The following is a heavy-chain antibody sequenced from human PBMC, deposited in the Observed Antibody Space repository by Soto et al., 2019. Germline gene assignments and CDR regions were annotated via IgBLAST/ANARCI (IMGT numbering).Heavy chain of an antibody. CDR1: GFTFSSYG. CDR3: AKAPYSSSS. Sequence: GGSLRLSCAASGFTFSSYGMHWVRQAPGKGLEWVAVISYDGSNKYYADSVKGRFTISRDNSKNTLYLQMNSLRAEDTAVYYCAKAPYSSSSWGRGTLVTVSS. V-gene: IGHV3-30*18. D-gene: IGHD6-6*01. J-gene: IGHJ4*02. CDR2: ISYDGSNK.